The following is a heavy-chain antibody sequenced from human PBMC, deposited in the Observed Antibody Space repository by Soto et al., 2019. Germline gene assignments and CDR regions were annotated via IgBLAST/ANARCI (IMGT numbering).Heavy chain of an antibody. CDR1: GYTFTGYA. CDR3: ARAVAVPADFDF. V-gene: IGHV1-3*05. D-gene: IGHD6-19*01. J-gene: IGHJ4*02. Sequence: QVQLVQSGAEEKKPGASVTVSCKASGYTFTGYAMHWVRQAPGQRLEWMGWINAGNGNTKYSQKFQGRDTITRDTSASTAYMEQSSLRSEDTAVYYCARAVAVPADFDFWGQGTLVTVSS. CDR2: INAGNGNT.